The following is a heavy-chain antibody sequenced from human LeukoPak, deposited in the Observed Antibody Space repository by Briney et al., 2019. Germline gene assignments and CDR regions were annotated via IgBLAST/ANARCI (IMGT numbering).Heavy chain of an antibody. J-gene: IGHJ4*02. CDR1: GFTFSSYG. D-gene: IGHD2-21*01. V-gene: IGHV3-21*01. CDR2: ISSSGTYI. Sequence: KPGGSLRLSCAASGFTFSSYGMNWVRQAPGKGLEWVSSISSSGTYIYFADSVKGRFTISRDNAKNSLYLQMNSLRAEDTALYYCAREQSYSEEIVAVNPPFDYWGQGTLVTVSS. CDR3: AREQSYSEEIVAVNPPFDY.